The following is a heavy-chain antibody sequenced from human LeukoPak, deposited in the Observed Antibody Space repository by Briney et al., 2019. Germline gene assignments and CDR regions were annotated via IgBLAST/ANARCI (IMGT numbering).Heavy chain of an antibody. CDR1: GGTFSSYA. J-gene: IGHJ6*02. Sequence: SVKVSCKASGGTFSSYAISWVRQAPGQGLEWVGRIIPILGIANYAQKFQGRVTITADKSTSTAYMELSSLRSEDTAVYYCARDRPMVGYCSSTSCYPYYYYGMDVWGQGTTVTVSS. V-gene: IGHV1-69*04. D-gene: IGHD2-2*01. CDR2: IIPILGIA. CDR3: ARDRPMVGYCSSTSCYPYYYYGMDV.